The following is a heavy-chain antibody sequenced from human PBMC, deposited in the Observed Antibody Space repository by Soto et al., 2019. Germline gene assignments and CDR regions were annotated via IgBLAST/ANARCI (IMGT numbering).Heavy chain of an antibody. J-gene: IGHJ3*02. D-gene: IGHD3-16*02. CDR1: GFTFSSES. V-gene: IGHV3-48*01. CDR3: ARDFNDYIWGSYRRDAFDI. Sequence: PGGSLRLSCAASGFTFSSESMNWVRQAPGKGLEWVSYISSSSSTIYYADSVKGRFTISRDNAKNSLYLQMNSLRAEDTAVYYCARDFNDYIWGSYRRDAFDIWGQGTMVTVSS. CDR2: ISSSSSTI.